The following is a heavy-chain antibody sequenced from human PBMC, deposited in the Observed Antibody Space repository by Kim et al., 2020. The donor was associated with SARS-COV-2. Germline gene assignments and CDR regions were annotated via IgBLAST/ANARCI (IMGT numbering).Heavy chain of an antibody. D-gene: IGHD1-26*01. Sequence: YYADSVKGRITISRDNSKNTLYLQRNSLRAEDTAVYYCAKDRGRYYFDYWGQGTLVTVSS. V-gene: IGHV3-30*02. CDR3: AKDRGRYYFDY. J-gene: IGHJ4*02.